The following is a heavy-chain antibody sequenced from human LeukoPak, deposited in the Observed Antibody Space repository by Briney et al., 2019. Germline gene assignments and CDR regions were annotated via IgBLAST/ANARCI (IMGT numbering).Heavy chain of an antibody. V-gene: IGHV3-53*01. D-gene: IGHD3-22*01. CDR2: IYSGGST. Sequence: TGGSLRLSCAASGFTVSSNYMSWVRQAPGKGLEWVSVIYSGGSTYYADSVKGRFTISRDNSKNTLYLQMNSLRAEDTAVYYCARGVYYYDSSGYYSPAYYFDYWGQGTLATVSS. J-gene: IGHJ4*02. CDR1: GFTVSSNY. CDR3: ARGVYYYDSSGYYSPAYYFDY.